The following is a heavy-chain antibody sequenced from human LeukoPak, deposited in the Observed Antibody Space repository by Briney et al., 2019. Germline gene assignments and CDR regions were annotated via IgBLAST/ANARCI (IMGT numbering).Heavy chain of an antibody. CDR2: ISGSGNTM. CDR1: GFTFNTFD. V-gene: IGHV3-48*03. J-gene: IGHJ4*02. Sequence: GGSLRLSCAASGFTFNTFDMNWVRQAPGKGPEWFSYISGSGNTMYYADSVKGRFTISRDNAKNSLYLQMNSLRAEDTAVYYCARCSGVSCFAPYFDYWGRGALVTVSS. CDR3: ARCSGVSCFAPYFDY. D-gene: IGHD2-15*01.